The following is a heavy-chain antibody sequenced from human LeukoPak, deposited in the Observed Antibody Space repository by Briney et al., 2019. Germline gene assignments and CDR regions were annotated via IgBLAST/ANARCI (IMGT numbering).Heavy chain of an antibody. Sequence: SETLSLTCTVSGGSISSGGYYWSWIRQHPGKGLEWIGYIYYSGSTYYNPSLESRITLSRDTSKNQVSLKLSSVTAADTAVYYCAGDRNNRYWFYYWGQGTLVTVSS. V-gene: IGHV4-31*03. CDR1: GGSISSGGYY. CDR3: AGDRNNRYWFYY. CDR2: IYYSGST. D-gene: IGHD2-8*02. J-gene: IGHJ4*02.